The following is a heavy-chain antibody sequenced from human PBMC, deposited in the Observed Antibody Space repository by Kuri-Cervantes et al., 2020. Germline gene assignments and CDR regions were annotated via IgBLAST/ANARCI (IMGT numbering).Heavy chain of an antibody. Sequence: GGSLRLSCAASGFTFSSYAMSWVRQAPGKGLEWVSAISGSGGSTYYADSVKGRFTISRDNSKNTLYLQMNSLRADETAVYYCAKLRGGGTVVTPFDYWGQGTLVTVSS. D-gene: IGHD4-23*01. J-gene: IGHJ4*02. CDR3: AKLRGGGTVVTPFDY. V-gene: IGHV3-23*01. CDR1: GFTFSSYA. CDR2: ISGSGGST.